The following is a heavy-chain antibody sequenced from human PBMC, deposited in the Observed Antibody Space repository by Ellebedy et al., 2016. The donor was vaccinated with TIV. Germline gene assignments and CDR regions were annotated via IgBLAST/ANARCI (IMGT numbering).Heavy chain of an antibody. CDR1: GYTFTSYG. V-gene: IGHV1-18*01. CDR2: ISAYNGNT. J-gene: IGHJ6*02. Sequence: AASVKVSCKASGYTFTSYGISWVRQAPGQGLEWMGWISAYNGNTNYAQKLQGRVTMTTDTSTSTAYMELRSLRYDDTAVYYCAIFLMVRGVNGMDVWGQGTTVTVSS. CDR3: AIFLMVRGVNGMDV. D-gene: IGHD3-10*01.